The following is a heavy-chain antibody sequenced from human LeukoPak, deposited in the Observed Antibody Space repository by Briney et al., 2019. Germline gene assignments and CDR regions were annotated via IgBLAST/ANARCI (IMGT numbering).Heavy chain of an antibody. CDR2: ITPFNGNT. Sequence: ASVKVSCKASGYTFTYRHLHWVRQAPGQALEWMGWITPFNGNTNYAQKFQDRVTITTDRSMSTAYMELSSLRSEDTAMYYCANSPDSSGYVYWGQGTLVTVSS. J-gene: IGHJ4*02. V-gene: IGHV1-45*02. CDR3: ANSPDSSGYVY. CDR1: GYTFTYRH. D-gene: IGHD3-22*01.